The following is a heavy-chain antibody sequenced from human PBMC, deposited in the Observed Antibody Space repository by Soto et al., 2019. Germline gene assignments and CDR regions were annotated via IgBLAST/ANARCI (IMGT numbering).Heavy chain of an antibody. J-gene: IGHJ6*02. V-gene: IGHV4-61*01. CDR3: ARGEWGSGHYGMDV. Sequence: QVRLQESGPGLVRPSETLSLTGAVSGGSVDSAHHFWSWLRLPPGKGLEWIGYVYHSATTNYSPSLRSRVTISADTSKNQFSLMLQSVTAADKALYFCARGEWGSGHYGMDVWGRGTSVTVSS. CDR2: VYHSATT. D-gene: IGHD2-15*01. CDR1: GGSVDSAHHF.